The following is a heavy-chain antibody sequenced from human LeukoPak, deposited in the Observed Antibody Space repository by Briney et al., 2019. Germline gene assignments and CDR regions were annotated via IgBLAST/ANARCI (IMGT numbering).Heavy chain of an antibody. CDR3: VREVGRPKTFYFDS. CDR1: GFVFSRDN. CDR2: ISETI. D-gene: IGHD3-16*01. J-gene: IGHJ4*02. V-gene: IGHV3-48*04. Sequence: PGGSLRLSCIASGFVFSRDNMNWVRQALGKGLEWVAHISETIYYADSVQGRFTISRDNAKNSLYLQMSNPRVDDTAMHYCVREVGRPKTFYFDSWGRGTPVTVSS.